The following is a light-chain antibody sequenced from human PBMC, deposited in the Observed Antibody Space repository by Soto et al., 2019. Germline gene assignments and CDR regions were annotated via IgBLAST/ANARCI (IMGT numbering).Light chain of an antibody. CDR2: EVS. CDR3: MQSTQLPPT. J-gene: IGKJ5*01. V-gene: IGKV2D-29*02. Sequence: DVVMTQTPLSLSVAPGQPASISCKSSQSLLHITGETFLIWYLQKPGQSPQRLIYEVSNRASGVPDRFSGSGSVTAFTLEISRVETDDVGIYYCMQSTQLPPTFGQGTRLGIE. CDR1: QSLLHITGETF.